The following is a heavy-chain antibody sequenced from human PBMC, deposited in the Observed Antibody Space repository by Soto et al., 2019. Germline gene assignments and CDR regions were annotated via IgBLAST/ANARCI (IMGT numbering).Heavy chain of an antibody. J-gene: IGHJ4*02. Sequence: GGSLRLSCAASGFTFDDYAMHWVRQAPGKGLEWVSGISWNSGSIGYADSVKGRVTISRDNAKNSLYLQMNSLRAEDTALYYCAAYDSSGNYPFDDWGQGTLVTVSS. V-gene: IGHV3-9*01. CDR3: AAYDSSGNYPFDD. D-gene: IGHD3-22*01. CDR1: GFTFDDYA. CDR2: ISWNSGSI.